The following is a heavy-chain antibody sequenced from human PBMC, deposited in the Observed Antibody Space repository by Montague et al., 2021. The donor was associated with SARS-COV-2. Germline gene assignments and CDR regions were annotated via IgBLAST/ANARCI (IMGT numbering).Heavy chain of an antibody. J-gene: IGHJ4*02. CDR1: GFTFNNYW. CDR2: INGDGNGR. V-gene: IGHV3-74*01. Sequence: SLRLSCAASGFTFNNYWMHWVRQAPGKGLVWVSRINGDGNGRNYAESVKGRFTISRDNAKKMLYLQMNSLRAEDTAVYYCANYDSSSYVSLGYWGQGTLVTVSS. CDR3: ANYDSSSYVSLGY. D-gene: IGHD3-22*01.